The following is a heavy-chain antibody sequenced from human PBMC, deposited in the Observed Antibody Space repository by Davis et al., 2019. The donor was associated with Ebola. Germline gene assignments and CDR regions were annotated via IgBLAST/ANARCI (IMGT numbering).Heavy chain of an antibody. CDR3: ATTMVQGDLGMDV. Sequence: GESLKTPCKGSGYSFTSYWIGWVRQMPGKGLEWMGIIYPGDSDTRYSPSFQGQVTISADKSISTAYLQWSSLKASDTAMYYWATTMVQGDLGMDVWGQGTTVTVSS. CDR2: IYPGDSDT. CDR1: GYSFTSYW. J-gene: IGHJ6*02. D-gene: IGHD3-10*01. V-gene: IGHV5-51*01.